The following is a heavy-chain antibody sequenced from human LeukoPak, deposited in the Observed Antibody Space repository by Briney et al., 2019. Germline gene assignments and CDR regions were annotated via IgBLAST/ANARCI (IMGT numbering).Heavy chain of an antibody. V-gene: IGHV4-59*01. CDR1: GGSISSYY. CDR3: ARVGSWDYYFDY. J-gene: IGHJ4*02. Sequence: SETLSLTCTVSGGSISSYYWSWIRQPPGKGLEWIGYIYYSGSTNYNPSLKSRVTILVDTSKNQFSLKLSSVTAADTAVYYCARVGSWDYYFDYWGQGTLVTVSS. D-gene: IGHD6-13*01. CDR2: IYYSGST.